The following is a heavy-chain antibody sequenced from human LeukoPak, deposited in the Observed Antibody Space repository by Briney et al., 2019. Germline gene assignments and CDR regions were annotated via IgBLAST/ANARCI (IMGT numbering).Heavy chain of an antibody. V-gene: IGHV3-23*01. CDR1: GFTFTTYA. CDR3: TKGLERHAVNIPFPFDF. D-gene: IGHD1-1*01. CDR2: IAAGGDRT. Sequence: PGGSLRLSCAASGFTFTTYAMNWLRQSPGKGLEWVSVIAAGGDRTFYANSVKGRFTISRDNSKATLYLQMNRLRAEDTALYYFTKGLERHAVNIPFPFDFWGQGTLVTVSS. J-gene: IGHJ3*01.